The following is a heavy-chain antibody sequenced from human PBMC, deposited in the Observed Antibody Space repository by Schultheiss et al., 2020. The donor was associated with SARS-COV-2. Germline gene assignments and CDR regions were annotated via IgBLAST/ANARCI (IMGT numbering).Heavy chain of an antibody. CDR3: AKEDRSGYEDY. D-gene: IGHD3-3*01. J-gene: IGHJ4*02. Sequence: GGSLRLSCAASGFTFSSYSMNWVRQAPGKGLEWVSYISSSSSTIYYADSVKGRFTISRDNSKNTLYLQMNSLRAEDTAVYYCAKEDRSGYEDYWGQGTLVTVSS. V-gene: IGHV3-48*01. CDR1: GFTFSSYS. CDR2: ISSSSSTI.